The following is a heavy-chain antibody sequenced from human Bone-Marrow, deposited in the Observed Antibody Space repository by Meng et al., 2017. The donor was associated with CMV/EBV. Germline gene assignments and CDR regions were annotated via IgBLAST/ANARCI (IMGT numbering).Heavy chain of an antibody. D-gene: IGHD2-2*02. V-gene: IGHV3-20*04. J-gene: IGHJ4*02. CDR1: GFTFDDYG. CDR2: INWNGGST. Sequence: GGSLRLSCAASGFTFDDYGMSWVRQAPGKGLEWVSGINWNGGSTGYADSVKGRFTISRDNAKNSLYLRMNSLRAEDTALYYCARTLGYCSSTSCYTEYYFDYWGQGTLVTVSS. CDR3: ARTLGYCSSTSCYTEYYFDY.